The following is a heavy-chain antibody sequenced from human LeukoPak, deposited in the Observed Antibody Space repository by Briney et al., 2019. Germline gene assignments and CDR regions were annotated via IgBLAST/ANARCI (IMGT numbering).Heavy chain of an antibody. J-gene: IGHJ4*02. CDR3: AKDLGYCSGTSCYWDC. D-gene: IGHD2-2*01. V-gene: IGHV3-23*01. CDR1: GFTFSSHA. Sequence: GGSLRLSCAASGFTFSSHAMSWVRQAPGKGLEWVSGISASGGTTYYADAVKGRFSISRDNSKNTLYLQMNSLRAEDTAVYYCAKDLGYCSGTSCYWDCWGQGTLVTVSS. CDR2: ISASGGTT.